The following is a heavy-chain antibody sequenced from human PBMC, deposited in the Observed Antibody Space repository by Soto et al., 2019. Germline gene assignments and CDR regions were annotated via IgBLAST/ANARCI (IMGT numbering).Heavy chain of an antibody. D-gene: IGHD1-26*01. J-gene: IGHJ4*02. Sequence: GGSLRLSCAASGFTFSSYWMSWVRQSPGKGLEWVSYIKSSGSEIYYVDSVKGRFTVSRDNAKKSLYLQMDSLRVEDSAVYYSPSPLRDDFYYGFFCYWGQGNMGTV. CDR1: GFTFSSYW. V-gene: IGHV3-7*03. CDR2: IKSSGSEI. CDR3: PSPLRDDFYYGFFCY.